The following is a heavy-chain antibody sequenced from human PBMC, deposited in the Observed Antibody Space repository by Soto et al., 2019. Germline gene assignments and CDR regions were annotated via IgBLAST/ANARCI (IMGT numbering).Heavy chain of an antibody. V-gene: IGHV3-49*04. J-gene: IGHJ3*02. CDR2: IRSKAYGGTT. CDR1: GFTFGDYA. CDR3: ANPFPDAFDI. Sequence: GGSLRLSCTASGFTFGDYAMSWVRQAPGKGLEWVGFIRSKAYGGTTEYAASVKGRFTISRDNSKNTLYLQMNSLRAEDTAVYYCANPFPDAFDIWGQGTMVTVSS.